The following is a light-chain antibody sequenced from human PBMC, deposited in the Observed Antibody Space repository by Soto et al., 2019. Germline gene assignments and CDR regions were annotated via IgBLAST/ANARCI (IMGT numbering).Light chain of an antibody. CDR1: SSDVGSYDY. CDR3: NSYASDSSVV. V-gene: IGLV2-14*01. CDR2: DVT. Sequence: QSALTRPASVSGSPGQSITISCTGTSSDVGSYDYVSWYQQHPGKAPKLMIYDVTNRPSGVSNRFSGSKSGNTAFLTISGLQAEDEADYYCNSYASDSSVVFGGGTQLTVL. J-gene: IGLJ2*01.